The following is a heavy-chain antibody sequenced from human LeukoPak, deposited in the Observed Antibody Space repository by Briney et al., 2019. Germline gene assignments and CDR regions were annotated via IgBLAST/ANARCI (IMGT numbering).Heavy chain of an antibody. D-gene: IGHD2-15*01. CDR3: TTRSPARYCSDGACYSSADY. CDR1: GFTFSNYP. Sequence: GGSLRLSCEASGFTFSNYPMSWVRQAPGRGLEWVSVISESGDVTHYADAMKGRFTISRDDSKDTLYLQMNSLNTEDTAMYYCTTRSPARYCSDGACYSSADYWGQGTLVTVSS. CDR2: ISESGDVT. V-gene: IGHV3-23*01. J-gene: IGHJ4*02.